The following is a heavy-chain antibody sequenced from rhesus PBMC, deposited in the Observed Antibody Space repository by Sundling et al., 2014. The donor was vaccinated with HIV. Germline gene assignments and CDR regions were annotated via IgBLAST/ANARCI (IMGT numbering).Heavy chain of an antibody. V-gene: IGHV4S10*01. D-gene: IGHD3-3*01. CDR2: IYGSSTST. J-gene: IGHJ1*01. CDR3: ARDSNPHLDWLLYPEYFEF. CDR1: GGSISDRYR. Sequence: QVQLQESGPGVVKPSETLSLTCAVSGGSISDRYRWNWIRQPPGKGLEWIGYIYGSSTSTNYNASLKSRVTISKDTSKNQFSLKLSSVTAADTAVYYCARDSNPHLDWLLYPEYFEFWGQGAWSPSPQ.